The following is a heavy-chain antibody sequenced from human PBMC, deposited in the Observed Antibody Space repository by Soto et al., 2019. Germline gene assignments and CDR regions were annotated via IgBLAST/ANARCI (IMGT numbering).Heavy chain of an antibody. CDR3: ARAIVGATSWFDP. CDR2: IIPIFGTA. Sequence: SVKVSCKASGGTFSSYAISWVRQAPGQGLEWMGGIIPIFGTANYAQKFQGRVTITADESTSTAYMELSSLRSEDTAVYYCARAIVGATSWFDPWGQGTLVTVSS. J-gene: IGHJ5*02. CDR1: GGTFSSYA. V-gene: IGHV1-69*13. D-gene: IGHD1-26*01.